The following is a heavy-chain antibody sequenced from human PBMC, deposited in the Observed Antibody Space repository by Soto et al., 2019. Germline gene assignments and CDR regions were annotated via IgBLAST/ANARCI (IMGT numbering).Heavy chain of an antibody. CDR3: TRDGVPI. D-gene: IGHD3-3*01. Sequence: VESGGGLVKPGGSLRLSCAASGFTFSTFTLNWVRQAPGKGLEWVSSISTSGDSTYYEDSVRGRFTISRDNARASLFLQMDSLRADDTAMYYCTRDGVPIWGQGTMVTVSS. CDR2: ISTSGDST. J-gene: IGHJ3*02. CDR1: GFTFSTFT. V-gene: IGHV3-21*01.